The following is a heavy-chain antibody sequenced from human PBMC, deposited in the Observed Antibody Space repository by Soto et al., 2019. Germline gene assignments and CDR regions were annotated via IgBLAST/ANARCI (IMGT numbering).Heavy chain of an antibody. J-gene: IGHJ3*02. V-gene: IGHV4-59*08. CDR3: ASDRASVGAFDI. CDR2: IYYSGST. CDR1: GGSISSYY. D-gene: IGHD3-22*01. Sequence: TLSLTCTVSGGSISSYYWSWIRQPPGKGLEWIGYIYYSGSTNYNPSLKSRVTISVDTSKNQFSLKLSSVTAADTAVYYCASDRASVGAFDIWGQGTMVTVSS.